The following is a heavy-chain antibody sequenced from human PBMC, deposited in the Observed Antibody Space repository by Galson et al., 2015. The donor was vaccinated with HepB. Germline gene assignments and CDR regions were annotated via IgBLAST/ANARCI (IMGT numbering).Heavy chain of an antibody. D-gene: IGHD3-22*01. CDR1: GFRFSSYS. CDR3: ARVGYYDSSGYVENWFDP. Sequence: SLRLSCAASGFRFSSYSMNWVRQAPGKGLEWVSSISSSSSYIYYADSVKGRFTISRDNAKNSLYLQMNSLRAEDTAVYYCARVGYYDSSGYVENWFDPWGQGTLVTVSS. V-gene: IGHV3-21*01. CDR2: ISSSSSYI. J-gene: IGHJ5*01.